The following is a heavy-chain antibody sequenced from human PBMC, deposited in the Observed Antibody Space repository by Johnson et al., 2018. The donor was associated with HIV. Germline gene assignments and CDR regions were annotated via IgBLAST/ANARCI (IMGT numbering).Heavy chain of an antibody. J-gene: IGHJ3*02. D-gene: IGHD2-21*02. CDR1: GFTFSNYA. Sequence: VQLVESGGGLVQPGGSLRLSCAASGFTFSNYAMHWVRQAPGKGLDYVSGISTNGGSTYYANSVKGRFTISRDNSKNTLYLQMGSLRAEDMAGYYCARAPRAGCDGDCYPNAFGMWGQGTMVTVSS. CDR3: ARAPRAGCDGDCYPNAFGM. V-gene: IGHV3-64*01. CDR2: ISTNGGST.